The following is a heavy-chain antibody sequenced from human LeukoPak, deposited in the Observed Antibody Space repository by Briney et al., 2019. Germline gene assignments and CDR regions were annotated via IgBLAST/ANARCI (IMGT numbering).Heavy chain of an antibody. CDR2: IWCDGSNK. J-gene: IGHJ4*02. Sequence: GGSLRLSCAASGFTFSSYGMHWVRQAPGKGLEWVAVIWCDGSNKYYADSVKGRFTISRDNAKNSLYLQMNSLRAEDTAVYYCARDVDFDFWSNYYQDYWGQGTLVTVSS. CDR1: GFTFSSYG. V-gene: IGHV3-33*01. D-gene: IGHD3-3*01. CDR3: ARDVDFDFWSNYYQDY.